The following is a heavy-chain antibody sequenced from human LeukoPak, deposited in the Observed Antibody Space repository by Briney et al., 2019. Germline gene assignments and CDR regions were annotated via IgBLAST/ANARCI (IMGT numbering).Heavy chain of an antibody. D-gene: IGHD6-13*01. CDR3: ARERYSSSWYDY. Sequence: SETLSLTCAVYGGSFSGYYWSWIRQPPGKGLEWIGEINHSGSTNYNPSLNSRVTISVDTSKNQCSRKLSSVTAADTAVYYCARERYSSSWYDYWGQGTLVTVSS. V-gene: IGHV4-34*01. J-gene: IGHJ4*02. CDR2: INHSGST. CDR1: GGSFSGYY.